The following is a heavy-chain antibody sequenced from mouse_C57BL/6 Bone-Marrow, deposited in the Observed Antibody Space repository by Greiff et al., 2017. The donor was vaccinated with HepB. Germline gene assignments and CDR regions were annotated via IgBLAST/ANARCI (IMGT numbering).Heavy chain of an antibody. V-gene: IGHV1-63*01. D-gene: IGHD1-1*01. Sequence: VKLMESGAELVRPGTSVKMSCKASGYTFTNYWIGWAKQRPGHGLEWIGDIYPGGGYTNYNEKFKGKATLTADKSSSTACMQFSSLTSEDSAIYYCARSLTTVVAYYFDYWGQGTTLTVSS. J-gene: IGHJ2*01. CDR2: IYPGGGYT. CDR3: ARSLTTVVAYYFDY. CDR1: GYTFTNYW.